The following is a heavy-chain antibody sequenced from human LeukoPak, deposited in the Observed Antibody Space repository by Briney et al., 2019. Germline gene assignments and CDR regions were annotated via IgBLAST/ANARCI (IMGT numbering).Heavy chain of an antibody. CDR1: GGSINNYY. Sequence: PSETQSLTCTVSGGSINNYYWSWIRQPPGKGLEWIGYIYYRGSTNYNPSLKSRVTFSVATSKNQFSLKLNSVTAADTAVYYCARGGDYGDLRYFDYWGQGTLVTVSS. CDR3: ARGGDYGDLRYFDY. CDR2: IYYRGST. D-gene: IGHD4-17*01. V-gene: IGHV4-59*01. J-gene: IGHJ4*02.